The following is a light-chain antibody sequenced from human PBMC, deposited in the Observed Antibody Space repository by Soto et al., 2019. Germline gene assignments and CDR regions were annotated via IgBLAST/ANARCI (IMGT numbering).Light chain of an antibody. CDR3: GTWDSSLSGEV. V-gene: IGLV1-51*01. CDR1: NSNVGNNS. CDR2: DNY. J-gene: IGLJ1*01. Sequence: QEVTISCSGGNSNVGNNSVSWYQQLPRTAPKLLIYDNYKRPSGIPDRFSGSKSGSSATLAITALQTGDEADYYCGTWDSSLSGEVFGTGTKV.